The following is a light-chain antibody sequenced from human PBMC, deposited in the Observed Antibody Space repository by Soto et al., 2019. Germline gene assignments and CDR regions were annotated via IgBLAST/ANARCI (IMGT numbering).Light chain of an antibody. CDR3: NSYTNSGSFV. V-gene: IGLV2-14*01. CDR2: EVS. J-gene: IGLJ1*01. Sequence: QSALTQPASVSGSLGQSITISCTGTTTDIGNYNYVSWYQQSPGKAPKLLIYEVSNLPSGVSSRFSGSKSGNTASLTISGLRADDEADYYCNSYTNSGSFVFGTGTKLTVL. CDR1: TTDIGNYNY.